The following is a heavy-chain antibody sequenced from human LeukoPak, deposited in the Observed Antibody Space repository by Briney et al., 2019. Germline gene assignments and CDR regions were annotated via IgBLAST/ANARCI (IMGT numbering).Heavy chain of an antibody. CDR3: XXVAKXRVGGVYYFDY. V-gene: IGHV3-13*01. J-gene: IGHJ4*02. CDR2: IGTAGDT. CDR1: GFTFSDYD. Sequence: GGSLRLSCAASGFTFSDYDMHWVRQATGKGLEWVSAIGTAGDTYYTGSVKGRFTISRENAKNSSYLQMNSLRAGDTAVEYCXXVAKXRVGGVYYFDYWGQGTLVTVSS. D-gene: IGHD6-13*01.